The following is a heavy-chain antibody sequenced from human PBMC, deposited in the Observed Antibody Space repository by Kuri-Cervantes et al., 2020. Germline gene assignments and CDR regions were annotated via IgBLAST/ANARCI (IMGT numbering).Heavy chain of an antibody. Sequence: SVKVSCKASGFTFTSSAVQWVRQARGQRLEWIGWIVVGSGNTNYAQKFQKRVTITRDMSTSTAYMELSSLRSEDTAVYYCARGLRRDCSGGSCLYYFDYWGQGTLVTVSS. V-gene: IGHV1-58*01. CDR2: IVVGSGNT. CDR1: GFTFTSSA. D-gene: IGHD2-15*01. J-gene: IGHJ4*02. CDR3: ARGLRRDCSGGSCLYYFDY.